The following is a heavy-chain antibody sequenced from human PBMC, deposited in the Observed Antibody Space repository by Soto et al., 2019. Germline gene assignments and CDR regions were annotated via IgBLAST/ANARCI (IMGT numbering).Heavy chain of an antibody. Sequence: GGYPKISRAAYGLSFGSSAMTWVRQAPGKGLEWVSGISTSGGRTYYADSVKGRFTISRDNSENTLSLQMNNLRAKDTAIYYCAREPNGGYWCQGP. V-gene: IGHV3-23*01. D-gene: IGHD1-1*01. CDR2: ISTSGGRT. J-gene: IGHJ4*02. CDR1: GLSFGSSA. CDR3: AREPNGGY.